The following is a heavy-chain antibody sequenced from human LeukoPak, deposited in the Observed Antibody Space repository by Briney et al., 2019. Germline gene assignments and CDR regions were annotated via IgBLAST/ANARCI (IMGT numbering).Heavy chain of an antibody. D-gene: IGHD6-19*01. CDR3: ARVSRSRSSGWALFDY. V-gene: IGHV4-30-2*01. CDR1: GGSISSGGYS. Sequence: SQTLSLTCAVSGGSISSGGYSWSWIRQPPGKGLEWIGYICHSGSTYYNPSLKSRVTISVDRSKNQFSLKLSSVTAADTAVYYCARVSRSRSSGWALFDYWGQGTLVTVSS. CDR2: ICHSGST. J-gene: IGHJ4*02.